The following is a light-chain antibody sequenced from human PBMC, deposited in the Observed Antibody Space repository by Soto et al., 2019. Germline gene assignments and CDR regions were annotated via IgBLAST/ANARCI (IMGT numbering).Light chain of an antibody. V-gene: IGKV4-1*01. J-gene: IGKJ1*01. CDR2: WAS. Sequence: DIVMTQSPDSLAVSLGERATINCKSSQSVLYSPNNKNYLAWYQHKPGQPPKMLIYWASIRESGVPDRFSGSGSGTDFTLTISSLQSDDVAVSYCQQYYTNSWSFGQGTKVDIK. CDR3: QQYYTNSWS. CDR1: QSVLYSPNNKNY.